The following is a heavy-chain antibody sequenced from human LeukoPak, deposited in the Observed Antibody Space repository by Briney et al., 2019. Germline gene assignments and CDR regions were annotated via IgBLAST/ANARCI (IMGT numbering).Heavy chain of an antibody. CDR2: ISGSGDRT. CDR1: GITASSYA. Sequence: GGSLRLSCAASGITASSYAMTWVRQAPGKGLEWVSSISGSGDRTMYADSVKGRFTISRDNSKNTLYLQMNSLRAEDTAVYYCAKIAVAGPGAGWGQGTLVTVSS. V-gene: IGHV3-23*01. D-gene: IGHD6-19*01. CDR3: AKIAVAGPGAG. J-gene: IGHJ4*02.